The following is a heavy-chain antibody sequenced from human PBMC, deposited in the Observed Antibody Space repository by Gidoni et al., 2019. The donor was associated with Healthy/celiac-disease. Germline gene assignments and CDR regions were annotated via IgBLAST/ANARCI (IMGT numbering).Heavy chain of an antibody. CDR3: ASRGIAAAGSRYY. V-gene: IGHV3-48*04. Sequence: EVQLVESVGGLVQPGGSLRLSCAASGFTFSSDSMNWVRQAPGKGLGWVSYISSSSSTIYYADSVKGRFTISRDNAKNSLYLQMNSLRAEDTAVYYCASRGIAAAGSRYYWGQGTLVTVSS. J-gene: IGHJ4*02. D-gene: IGHD6-13*01. CDR1: GFTFSSDS. CDR2: ISSSSSTI.